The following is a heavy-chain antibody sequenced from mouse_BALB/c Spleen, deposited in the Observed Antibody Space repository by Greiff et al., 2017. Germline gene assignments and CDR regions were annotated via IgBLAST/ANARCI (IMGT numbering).Heavy chain of an antibody. Sequence: QVQLQQSGAELVRPGTSVKVSCKASGYAFTNYLIEWVKQRPGQGLEWIGVINPGSGGTNYNEKFKGKATLTADKSSSTAYMQLSSLTSDDSAVYFCARSGYGAYYYAMDYWGQGTSVTVSS. CDR1: GYAFTNYL. D-gene: IGHD1-1*02. CDR2: INPGSGGT. CDR3: ARSGYGAYYYAMDY. V-gene: IGHV1-54*01. J-gene: IGHJ4*01.